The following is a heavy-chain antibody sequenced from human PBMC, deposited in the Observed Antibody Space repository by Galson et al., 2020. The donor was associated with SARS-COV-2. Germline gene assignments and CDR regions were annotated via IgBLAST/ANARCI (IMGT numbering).Heavy chain of an antibody. CDR3: ARDRGPYNWNHPDPFDY. CDR2: ISSSSSYI. D-gene: IGHD1-20*01. V-gene: IGHV3-21*01. CDR1: GFTFSSYS. Sequence: GGSLRLSCAASGFTFSSYSMNWVRQAPGKGLDWVSSISSSSSYIYYADSVKGRFTISRDNAKNSLYLQMNSLRAEDTAVYYCARDRGPYNWNHPDPFDYWGQGTLVTVSS. J-gene: IGHJ4*02.